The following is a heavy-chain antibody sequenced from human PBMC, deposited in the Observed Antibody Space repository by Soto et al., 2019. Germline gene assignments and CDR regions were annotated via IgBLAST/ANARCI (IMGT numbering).Heavy chain of an antibody. Sequence: PSETLSLTCTVSGGSISSYDWSWIRQPPGKGLEWIGYIYYSGSTYYNPSLKSRVTISVDTSKNRFSLKLSSVTAADTAVYYCARDMMAAAGFYYYGMDVWGQGTTVTVSS. D-gene: IGHD6-13*01. J-gene: IGHJ6*02. CDR1: GGSISSYD. V-gene: IGHV4-59*12. CDR2: IYYSGST. CDR3: ARDMMAAAGFYYYGMDV.